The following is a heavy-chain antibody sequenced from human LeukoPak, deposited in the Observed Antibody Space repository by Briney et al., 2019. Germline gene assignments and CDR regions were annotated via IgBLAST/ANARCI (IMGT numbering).Heavy chain of an antibody. CDR2: VSYDGSNT. V-gene: IGHV3-30*18. Sequence: PGGSLRLSCAASGFTYSSYGMHWVRQAPGKGLEWVAGVSYDGSNTYYEDAVKGRFTISRDNSKNTLYLQMNSLRAEDTAVYYCAKDFEGGELLWGQGTLVTVSS. CDR3: AKDFEGGELL. J-gene: IGHJ4*02. CDR1: GFTYSSYG. D-gene: IGHD3-16*01.